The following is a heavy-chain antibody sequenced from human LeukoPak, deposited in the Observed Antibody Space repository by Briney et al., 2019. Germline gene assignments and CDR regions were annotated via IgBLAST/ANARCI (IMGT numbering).Heavy chain of an antibody. D-gene: IGHD2-15*01. CDR1: GFTFSDSY. Sequence: GGSLRLSCAASGFTFSDSYMSWIRQALGKGLEWVSYISTSSTTIHYADSVKGRFTISRDNSKNTIYLQMNSLRVEDTALYYCAKDILGWTFDSWGPGTLVIVSP. J-gene: IGHJ4*02. CDR3: AKDILGWTFDS. V-gene: IGHV3-11*01. CDR2: ISTSSTTI.